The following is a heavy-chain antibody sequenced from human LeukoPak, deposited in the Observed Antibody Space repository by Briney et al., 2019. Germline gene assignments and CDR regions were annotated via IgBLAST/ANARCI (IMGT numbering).Heavy chain of an antibody. CDR2: INPNSGGT. V-gene: IGHV1-2*02. J-gene: IGHJ4*02. CDR1: GYTFTGYY. CDR3: ARYSSSSWSIPFDY. D-gene: IGHD6-13*01. Sequence: ASVKVSCKASGYTFTGYYMHWVRQAPGQGLEWMGWINPNSGGTNYAQKFQGRVTMTRDTSISTAYMELSRLRSDDTAVYYCARYSSSSWSIPFDYWGQGTLVTVSS.